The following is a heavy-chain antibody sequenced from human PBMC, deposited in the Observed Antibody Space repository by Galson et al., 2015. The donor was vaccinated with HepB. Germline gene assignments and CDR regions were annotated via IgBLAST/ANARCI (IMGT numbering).Heavy chain of an antibody. V-gene: IGHV4-34*01. CDR1: GGSFSGYY. CDR2: INHSGST. CDR3: ARGPLWQLALRC. D-gene: IGHD6-6*01. J-gene: IGHJ4*02. Sequence: LSLTCAVYGGSFSGYYWSWIRQPPGKGLEWIREINHSGSTNYNPSLKSRVTISVDTSKNQFSLKLSSVTAADTAVYYCARGPLWQLALRCWGQGTLVTVSS.